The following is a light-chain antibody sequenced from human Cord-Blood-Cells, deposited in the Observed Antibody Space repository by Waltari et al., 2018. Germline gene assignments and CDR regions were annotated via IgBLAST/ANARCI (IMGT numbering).Light chain of an antibody. CDR2: LGS. CDR1: QSFLHSNRYNY. V-gene: IGKV2-28*01. Sequence: MVMTQSAPPLLVIAGGPASISCRSRQSFLHSNRYNYLDWYQQKPGQSPQLLIYLGSTPASAVPDRLSGSRSGTEDTLKISRVEAEDVGVYYCMQALQTPLFTFGPGTKVDIK. CDR3: MQALQTPLFT. J-gene: IGKJ3*01.